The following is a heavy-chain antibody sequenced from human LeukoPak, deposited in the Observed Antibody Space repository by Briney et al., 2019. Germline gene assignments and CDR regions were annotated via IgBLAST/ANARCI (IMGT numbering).Heavy chain of an antibody. CDR1: GGSISSYY. V-gene: IGHV4-59*01. CDR2: IYYSGTT. Sequence: PLETLSLTCTVSGGSISSYYWSWIRQPPGKGLEWIGYIYYSGTTNYNPSLKSRVTISVDTSKNQFSLNLSSVTAADTAVYYCARDRLYYFDYWGQGTLVTVSS. CDR3: ARDRLYYFDY. J-gene: IGHJ4*02.